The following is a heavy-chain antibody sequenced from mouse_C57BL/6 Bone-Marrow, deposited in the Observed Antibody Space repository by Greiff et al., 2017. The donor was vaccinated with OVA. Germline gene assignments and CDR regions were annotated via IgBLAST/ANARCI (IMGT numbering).Heavy chain of an antibody. CDR1: GYTFTSYW. CDR2: IDPSDSYT. J-gene: IGHJ1*03. V-gene: IGHV1-69*01. CDR3: ARGGATWYVDF. Sequence: QVQLQQPGAELVMPGASVKLSCKASGYTFTSYWMHWVKQRPGQGLEWIGEIDPSDSYTNYNQKFKGKSTLTVDKSSSTAYMQLSSLTSEDSAVYFCARGGATWYVDFWGTGTTVTVSS. D-gene: IGHD1-1*02.